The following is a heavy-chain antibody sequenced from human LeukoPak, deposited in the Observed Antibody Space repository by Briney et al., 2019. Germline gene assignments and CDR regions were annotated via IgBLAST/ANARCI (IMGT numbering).Heavy chain of an antibody. CDR2: IYYSGST. CDR1: GGSISSYY. CDR3: ARGGYSYGYLYYFDY. Sequence: SETLSLTCTVSGGSISSYYWSWIRQPPGKGLQWIGKIYYSGSTNYNPSLKSRVTISVDTSKNQFSLKLSSVTAADTAVYYCARGGYSYGYLYYFDYWGQGTLVTVSS. V-gene: IGHV4-59*01. D-gene: IGHD5-18*01. J-gene: IGHJ4*02.